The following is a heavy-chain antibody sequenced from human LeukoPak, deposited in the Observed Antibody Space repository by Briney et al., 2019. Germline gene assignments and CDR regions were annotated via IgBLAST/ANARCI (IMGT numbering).Heavy chain of an antibody. D-gene: IGHD6-19*01. CDR2: ISYDGSNK. CDR3: AKVGVAGTSRYFDY. V-gene: IGHV3-30*18. CDR1: GFTFSSYG. Sequence: GGSLRLSCAASGFTFSSYGMHWVRQAPGKGLEWVAVISYDGSNKYYADSVKGRFTISGDNSKNTLYLQMNSLRAEDTAVYYCAKVGVAGTSRYFDYWGQGTLVTVS. J-gene: IGHJ4*02.